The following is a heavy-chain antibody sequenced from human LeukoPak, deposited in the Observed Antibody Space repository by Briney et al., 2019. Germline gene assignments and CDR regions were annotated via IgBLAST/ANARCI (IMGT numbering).Heavy chain of an antibody. V-gene: IGHV3-20*04. Sequence: PGGSLRLSCAASGFTFDDYGMSWVRQAPGKGLEWVSGINWNGGSTGYADSVKGRFTISRDNAKNSLFLQMSSLRVEDTGIYYCARVAAAVPDQWGQGTLVTVSS. J-gene: IGHJ5*02. CDR3: ARVAAAVPDQ. D-gene: IGHD6-13*01. CDR2: INWNGGST. CDR1: GFTFDDYG.